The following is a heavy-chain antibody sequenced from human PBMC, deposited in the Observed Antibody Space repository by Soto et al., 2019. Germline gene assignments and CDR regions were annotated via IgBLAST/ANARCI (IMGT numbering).Heavy chain of an antibody. CDR3: ASSKIAGVVLVPAAIDNGFDP. J-gene: IGHJ5*02. Sequence: QVQLVQSGAEVKKPGSSVKVSCKASGGTFSSYAISWVRQAPGQGLEWMGGIIPIFGTANYAKKFKGRVTLAAVATTSTAYRGLGSLRSDDTAVYDWASSKIAGVVLVPAAIDNGFDPWGQGTLVSVSS. CDR2: IIPIFGTA. V-gene: IGHV1-69*12. CDR1: GGTFSSYA. D-gene: IGHD2-2*01.